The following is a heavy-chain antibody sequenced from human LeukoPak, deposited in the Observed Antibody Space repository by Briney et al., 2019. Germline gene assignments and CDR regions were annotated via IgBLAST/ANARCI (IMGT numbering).Heavy chain of an antibody. D-gene: IGHD3-10*01. V-gene: IGHV4-34*01. CDR3: ARGPYYSYDSGRINQLPAHFDY. J-gene: IGHJ4*02. CDR2: INHSGST. Sequence: PSETLSLTCAVYGGSFSGYYWSWIRQPPGKGLEWIGEINHSGSTNYNPSLKSRVTISVDTSKNQFSLKRSSVTAADTAVYYCARGPYYSYDSGRINQLPAHFDYWGQGTLVTVSS. CDR1: GGSFSGYY.